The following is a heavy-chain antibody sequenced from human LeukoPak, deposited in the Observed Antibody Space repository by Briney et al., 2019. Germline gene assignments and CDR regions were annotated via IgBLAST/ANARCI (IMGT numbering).Heavy chain of an antibody. J-gene: IGHJ4*02. Sequence: SQTLSLTCTVSGGSISSGSYYWSWIRQPAGKGLEWIGRIYTSGSTNYNPSLKSRVTISVDTSKNQFSLKLSSVTAADTAVYYCARGSGLAAAGPFDYWGQGTLVTVSS. CDR1: GGSISSGSYY. V-gene: IGHV4-61*02. CDR3: ARGSGLAAAGPFDY. CDR2: IYTSGST. D-gene: IGHD6-13*01.